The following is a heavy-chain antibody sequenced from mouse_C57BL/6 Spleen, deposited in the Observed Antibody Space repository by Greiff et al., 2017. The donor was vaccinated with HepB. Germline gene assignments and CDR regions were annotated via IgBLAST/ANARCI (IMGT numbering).Heavy chain of an antibody. CDR1: GYAFSSYW. J-gene: IGHJ1*03. Sequence: VQLQQSGAELVKPGASVKISCKASGYAFSSYWMNWVKQRPGKGLEWIGQIYPGDGDTNYNGKFKGKATLTADKSSSTAYMQLSSLTSEDSAVYFCARASGDPNWYFDVWGTGTTVTVSS. CDR3: ARASGDPNWYFDV. V-gene: IGHV1-80*01. CDR2: IYPGDGDT. D-gene: IGHD3-1*01.